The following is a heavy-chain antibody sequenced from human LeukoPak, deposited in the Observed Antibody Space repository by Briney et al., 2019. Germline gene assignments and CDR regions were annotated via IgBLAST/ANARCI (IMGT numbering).Heavy chain of an antibody. CDR3: ARGNDNNVAAPHY. J-gene: IGHJ4*02. CDR1: GFTFSTYI. D-gene: IGHD1-1*01. V-gene: IGHV3-21*01. Sequence: KPGGSLRLSCAASGFTFSTYIMNWVRQAPGKGLEWVASISGGSSYIYYADSVKGGFTLSRDNAKHSVYLQINSLRGEDTAVYYCARGNDNNVAAPHYWGQRTPVT. CDR2: ISGGSSYI.